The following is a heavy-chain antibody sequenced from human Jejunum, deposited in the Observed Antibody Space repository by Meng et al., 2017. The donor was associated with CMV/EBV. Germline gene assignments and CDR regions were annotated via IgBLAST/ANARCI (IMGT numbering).Heavy chain of an antibody. Sequence: GGSIDRDGPYWNCVSQSPGISLEFIRLICHNGDTRYNPSLMSRVTLSLDMSKNTVSLKVTSVTDADTVVYYCARENSRVVPNSFQSWGQGILVTVSS. CDR3: ARENSRVVPNSFQS. CDR2: ICHNGDT. J-gene: IGHJ5*02. D-gene: IGHD3-22*01. CDR1: GGSIDRDGPY. V-gene: IGHV4-31*02.